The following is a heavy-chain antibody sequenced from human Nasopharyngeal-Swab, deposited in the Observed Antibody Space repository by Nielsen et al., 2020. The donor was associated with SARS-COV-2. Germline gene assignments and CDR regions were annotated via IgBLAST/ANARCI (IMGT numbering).Heavy chain of an antibody. Sequence: WIRHPPGTRLAWIGYIYSSGSTYYNPFLKSRVTISVDTSKNQFSLKLSSVTAADTAVYYCARDGYDFWSGYLRGTGRYYYYYYMDVWGKGTTVTVSS. CDR3: ARDGYDFWSGYLRGTGRYYYYYYMDV. CDR2: IYSSGST. D-gene: IGHD3-3*01. V-gene: IGHV4-30-4*01. J-gene: IGHJ6*03.